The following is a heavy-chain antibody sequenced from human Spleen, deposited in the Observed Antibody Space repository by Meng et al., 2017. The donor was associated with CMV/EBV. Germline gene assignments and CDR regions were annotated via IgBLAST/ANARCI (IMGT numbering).Heavy chain of an antibody. CDR2: ISASGDRT. J-gene: IGHJ4*02. V-gene: IGHV3-23*01. CDR1: GFTFSSYA. Sequence: SGFTFSSYAMTWVRQAPGKGLEWVSAISASGDRTYYTDSVKGRFISTRDNSKNTVYLQMNSLRAEDTAIYYCAKAIEARPAGHFDYWGQGTLVTVSS. D-gene: IGHD6-6*01. CDR3: AKAIEARPAGHFDY.